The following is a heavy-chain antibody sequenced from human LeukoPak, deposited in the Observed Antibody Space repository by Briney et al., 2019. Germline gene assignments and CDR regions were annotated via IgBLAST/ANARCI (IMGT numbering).Heavy chain of an antibody. Sequence: SETLSLTCAVYGGSFSGYYWSWIRQPPGKGLEWIGEINHSGSTNYNPSLKSRVTMSVDTSKNQFSLKLSSVTAADTAVYYCASEKVVVSAFDIWGQGTMVTVSS. CDR1: GGSFSGYY. D-gene: IGHD3-22*01. CDR2: INHSGST. V-gene: IGHV4-34*01. CDR3: ASEKVVVSAFDI. J-gene: IGHJ3*02.